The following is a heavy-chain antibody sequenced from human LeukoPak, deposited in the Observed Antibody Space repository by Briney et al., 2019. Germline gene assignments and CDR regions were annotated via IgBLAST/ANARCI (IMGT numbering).Heavy chain of an antibody. V-gene: IGHV1-2*02. D-gene: IGHD2-2*01. CDR3: ARGGEIIVLPPAMPDDY. J-gene: IGHJ4*02. CDR2: INPNSGGT. Sequence: ASVKVSCKASGYTFTGYYMHWVRQASGQGLEWMGWINPNSGGTNYAQNFQGRVTMTRDTSISTAYMDLSRLRSDDTAVYYCARGGEIIVLPPAMPDDYWGQGTLVTVSS. CDR1: GYTFTGYY.